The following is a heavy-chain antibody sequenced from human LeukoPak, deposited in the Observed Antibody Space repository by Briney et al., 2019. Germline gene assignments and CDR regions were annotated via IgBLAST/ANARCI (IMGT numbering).Heavy chain of an antibody. CDR3: ARHPSGGWSFDD. V-gene: IGHV4-39*01. CDR2: IYYSGST. D-gene: IGHD2-15*01. Sequence: PSETLSLTCTVSGGSISTSSYYWGWIRQPPGKGLEWIGSIYYSGSTYYNPSLKSRVTTSVDTSKNQFSLKLSSVTAADTAVYYCARHPSGGWSFDDWGQGTLVTVSS. CDR1: GGSISTSSYY. J-gene: IGHJ4*02.